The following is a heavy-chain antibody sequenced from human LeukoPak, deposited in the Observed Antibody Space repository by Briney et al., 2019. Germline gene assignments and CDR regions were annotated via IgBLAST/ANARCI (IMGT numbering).Heavy chain of an antibody. J-gene: IGHJ6*02. CDR2: ISGSGGGT. CDR3: AKVESSGWFTNYYYGMDV. V-gene: IGHV3-23*01. D-gene: IGHD6-19*01. Sequence: TGGSLRLSCAASGFTSSSYAMSWVRQVPGKGLEWVSAISGSGGGTYYADSVKGRFTISRDNSKNTLYLQMNSLRAEDTAIYYCAKVESSGWFTNYYYGMDVWGQGTTVTVSS. CDR1: GFTSSSYA.